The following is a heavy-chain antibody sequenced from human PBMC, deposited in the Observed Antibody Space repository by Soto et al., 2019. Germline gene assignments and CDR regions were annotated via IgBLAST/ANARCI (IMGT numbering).Heavy chain of an antibody. CDR3: ARGGNRYSTTASGVGGFDF. V-gene: IGHV4-59*01. D-gene: IGHD2-8*01. CDR2: IYYTGTT. Sequence: KSGGSLRLSCAASGFTFDHYAMHWVRQAPGKGLEWIGYIYYTGTTNYNPSLTRRVTISLDTAKNQFSLNVNSLTTADTAVYFCARGGNRYSTTASGVGGFDFWGQGTLVTVSS. J-gene: IGHJ4*02. CDR1: GFTFDHYA.